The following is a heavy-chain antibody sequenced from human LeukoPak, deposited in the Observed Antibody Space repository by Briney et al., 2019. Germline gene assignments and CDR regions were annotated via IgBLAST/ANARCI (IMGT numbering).Heavy chain of an antibody. CDR1: GGSFSGYY. Sequence: SETLSLTCAVYGGSFSGYYWSWIRQPPGKGLEWIGEINHSGRTNYNPSLKSRVTISIDTSKNQFSLKLSSVTAADTAVYYCARERELLTYYFDYWGQGTLVTVSS. CDR2: INHSGRT. D-gene: IGHD1-26*01. J-gene: IGHJ4*02. CDR3: ARERELLTYYFDY. V-gene: IGHV4-34*01.